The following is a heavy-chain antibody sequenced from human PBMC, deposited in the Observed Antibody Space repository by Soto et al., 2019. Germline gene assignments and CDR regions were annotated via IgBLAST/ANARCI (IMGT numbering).Heavy chain of an antibody. V-gene: IGHV1-69*02. CDR1: GGTFSSYT. J-gene: IGHJ5*02. Sequence: ASVKVSCKASGGTFSSYTISWVRQAPGQGLEWMGRIIPILGIANYAQKFQGRVTITADKSTSTAYMELSSLRSEDTAVYYCARFIAVAGTDWFDPWGQGTLVTVSS. D-gene: IGHD6-19*01. CDR3: ARFIAVAGTDWFDP. CDR2: IIPILGIA.